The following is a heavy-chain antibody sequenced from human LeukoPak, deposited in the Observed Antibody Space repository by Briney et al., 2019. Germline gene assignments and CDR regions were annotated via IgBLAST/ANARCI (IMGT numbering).Heavy chain of an antibody. V-gene: IGHV3-23*01. Sequence: GSLRLSCAASGFTFSSYGMSWVRQAPGKGQEWVSSISGSGGTTYYADSVKGRFTISRDNSKNTLYLQMNSLRADDTAVYSCAKDPPTVMANAFHIWGQGTMVTVS. CDR2: ISGSGGTT. J-gene: IGHJ3*02. CDR1: GFTFSSYG. CDR3: AKDPPTVMANAFHI. D-gene: IGHD5-18*01.